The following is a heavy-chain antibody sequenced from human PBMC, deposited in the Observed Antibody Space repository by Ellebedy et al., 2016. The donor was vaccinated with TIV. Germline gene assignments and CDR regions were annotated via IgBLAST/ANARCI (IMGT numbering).Heavy chain of an antibody. Sequence: GGSLRLSCAASGFTFSSYGMHWVRQAPGKGLEWVAVIWYDGTYKSYAESVKGRFTVSRDNSKNTLYLQMNSLRAEDTAVYYCAKDYSGLHGMNVWGQGTTVTVSS. J-gene: IGHJ6*02. CDR3: AKDYSGLHGMNV. CDR1: GFTFSSYG. V-gene: IGHV3-33*06. CDR2: IWYDGTYK. D-gene: IGHD1-26*01.